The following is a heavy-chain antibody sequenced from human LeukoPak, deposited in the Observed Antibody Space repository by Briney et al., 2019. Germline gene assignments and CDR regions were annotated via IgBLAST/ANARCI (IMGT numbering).Heavy chain of an antibody. J-gene: IGHJ3*02. CDR3: AKDLSTYNWNPDGGDDI. CDR2: ISYGGSNK. Sequence: GRSLRLSCAASGFTFSSYAMHWVRQAPGKGLEWVAVISYGGSNKYYADSVKGRFTISRDNSKNTLYLQMNSLRAEDTAVYYCAKDLSTYNWNPDGGDDIWGQGTMVTVSS. CDR1: GFTFSSYA. D-gene: IGHD1-1*01. V-gene: IGHV3-30-3*01.